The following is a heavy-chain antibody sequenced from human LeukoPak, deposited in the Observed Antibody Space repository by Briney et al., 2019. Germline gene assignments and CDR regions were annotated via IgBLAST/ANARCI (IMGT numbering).Heavy chain of an antibody. CDR2: ITPNGGSS. D-gene: IGHD6-19*01. CDR3: VKAASGGWYDTNFDY. CDR1: GFTLSNYA. Sequence: QSGGSLRPSCATSGFTLSNYAMSWVRQAPGKGLEWVSSITPNGGSSFYADSVKGRFTISRDNSKDTLYLQVNSLRAEDTALYYCVKAASGGWYDTNFDYWGQGTLVTVSS. J-gene: IGHJ4*02. V-gene: IGHV3-23*01.